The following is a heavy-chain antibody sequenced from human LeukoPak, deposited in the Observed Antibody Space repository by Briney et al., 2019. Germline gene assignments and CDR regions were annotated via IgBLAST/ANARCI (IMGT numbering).Heavy chain of an antibody. CDR2: ISSNGGST. Sequence: PGGSLRLSCAASGFTFSSYAMHWVRQAPGKGLEYVSAISSNGGSTYYANSVKGRFTISRDNSKNTLYLQMGSLRAEDMAVYYCARDFRASDTKGYYYYMDVWGKGTTVTVSS. J-gene: IGHJ6*03. CDR1: GFTFSSYA. D-gene: IGHD5-18*01. V-gene: IGHV3-64*01. CDR3: ARDFRASDTKGYYYYMDV.